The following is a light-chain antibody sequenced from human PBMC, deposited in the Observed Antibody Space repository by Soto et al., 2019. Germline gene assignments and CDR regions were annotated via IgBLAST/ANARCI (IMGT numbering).Light chain of an antibody. V-gene: IGKV1-39*01. CDR2: AAS. Sequence: DIQMTQSPSSLSASAGDRVTITCRASQSVSNSLNWYQQKPGKAPNLLIYAASTLQSGVPSRFSGSGSGTDFTLTIGSLQPEDFATYYCQQSYSTPQTFGQGTKVDIK. J-gene: IGKJ1*01. CDR3: QQSYSTPQT. CDR1: QSVSNS.